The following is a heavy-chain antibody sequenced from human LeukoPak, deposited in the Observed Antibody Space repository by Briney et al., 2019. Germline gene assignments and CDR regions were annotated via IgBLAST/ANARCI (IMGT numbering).Heavy chain of an antibody. V-gene: IGHV3-30*01. Sequence: PGRSLRLSCAASGFTLSNYAMHWVRQAPGKGLEWVAAISYDGSKTYYADSVKGRFSISRDNSDNTLYLQMDSLRAEDTDVYYCASNRGSAYWGQGTLVTVSS. CDR2: ISYDGSKT. J-gene: IGHJ4*02. D-gene: IGHD1-14*01. CDR1: GFTLSNYA. CDR3: ASNRGSAY.